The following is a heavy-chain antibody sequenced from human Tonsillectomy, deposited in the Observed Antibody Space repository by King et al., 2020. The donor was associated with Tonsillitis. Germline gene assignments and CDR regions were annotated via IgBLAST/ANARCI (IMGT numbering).Heavy chain of an antibody. V-gene: IGHV4-59*01. CDR3: ASAGGSYSFDY. D-gene: IGHD1-26*01. J-gene: IGHJ4*02. CDR2: VHYSGSP. CDR1: GDSISTYS. Sequence: QLQESGPGLVKPSETLSLTCTVSGDSISTYSWSWIRQRPGKGLEWIAFVHYSGSPNYNPSLKSRVTISVDPSKTQFSLNLGAVTAADTAVYYCASAGGSYSFDYWGQGTLVTVSS.